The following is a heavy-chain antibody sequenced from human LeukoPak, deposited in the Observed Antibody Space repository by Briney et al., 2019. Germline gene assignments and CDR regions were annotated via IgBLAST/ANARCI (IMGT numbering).Heavy chain of an antibody. V-gene: IGHV3-7*01. J-gene: IGHJ4*02. CDR3: ARDSGSY. Sequence: LPGGSLRLSCAASGFIFSTYWMSWVRQAPGKGLEGVANIKQDGSEKYYVDSVKGRFTISRDNAKNSLYLQMNSLRAEDTAVYYCARDSGSYWGQGTLVTVSS. CDR2: IKQDGSEK. CDR1: GFIFSTYW. D-gene: IGHD3-10*01.